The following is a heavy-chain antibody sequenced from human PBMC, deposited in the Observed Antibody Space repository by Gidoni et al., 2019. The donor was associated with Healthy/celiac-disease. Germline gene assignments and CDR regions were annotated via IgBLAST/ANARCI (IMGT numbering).Heavy chain of an antibody. Sequence: EVQLVESGGGLVQPGGSLRLSCAASGFTVSSNYMSWVRRAPGKGLEWVSVIYSGGSTYYADSVKGRFTISRDNSKNTLYLQMNSLRAEDTAVYYCARDRRVYDYVWGSYRYLGYYGMDVWGQGTTVTVSS. CDR2: IYSGGST. V-gene: IGHV3-66*02. D-gene: IGHD3-16*02. CDR1: GFTVSSNY. J-gene: IGHJ6*02. CDR3: ARDRRVYDYVWGSYRYLGYYGMDV.